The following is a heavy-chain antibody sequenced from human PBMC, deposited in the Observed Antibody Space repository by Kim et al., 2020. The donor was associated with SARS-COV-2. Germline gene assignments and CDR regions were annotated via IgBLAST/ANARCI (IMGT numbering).Heavy chain of an antibody. CDR3: ARGSSSWYEKGLI. J-gene: IGHJ3*02. V-gene: IGHV3-33*01. Sequence: GGSLRLSCAASGFTFSSYGMHWVRQAPGKGLEWVAVIWYDGSNKYYADSVKGRFTISRDNSKNTLYLQMNSLRAEDTAVYYCARGSSSWYEKGLIWGQGTMVTVSS. CDR2: IWYDGSNK. D-gene: IGHD6-13*01. CDR1: GFTFSSYG.